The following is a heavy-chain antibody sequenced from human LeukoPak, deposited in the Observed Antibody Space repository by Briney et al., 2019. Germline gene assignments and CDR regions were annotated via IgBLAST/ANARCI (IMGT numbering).Heavy chain of an antibody. V-gene: IGHV3-30*04. CDR3: ARVGPCSSSYYFDY. Sequence: GGSLRLSCAASGFAFSSYSMHWVRQAPGKGLEWVAVISYDGNKKNDADSVKGRFTISRDNAKNTLYLQMNSLRVEDAAVYYCARVGPCSSSYYFDYWGQGTLVTVSS. J-gene: IGHJ4*02. CDR2: ISYDGNKK. CDR1: GFAFSSYS. D-gene: IGHD6-13*01.